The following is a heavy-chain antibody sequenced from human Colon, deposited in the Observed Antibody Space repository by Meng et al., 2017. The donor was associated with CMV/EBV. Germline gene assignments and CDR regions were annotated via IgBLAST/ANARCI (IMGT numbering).Heavy chain of an antibody. CDR2: ISGTGADS. Sequence: VRWLVSGGGLVKPGGSLRVSCAASGFTFSSYAMSWVRQAPGKGLEWVSHISGTGADSYYADSVKGRFTISRDNSKNTLYLQMNSLRVEDTAIYFCTRDGYNWIPFDSWGQGTLVTVSS. CDR3: TRDGYNWIPFDS. J-gene: IGHJ4*02. CDR1: GFTFSSYA. V-gene: IGHV3-23*01. D-gene: IGHD1-1*01.